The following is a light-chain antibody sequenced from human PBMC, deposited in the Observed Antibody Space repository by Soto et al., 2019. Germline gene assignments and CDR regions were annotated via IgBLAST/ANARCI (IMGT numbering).Light chain of an antibody. J-gene: IGKJ3*01. CDR2: GAS. CDR3: QQYGSSPFT. CDR1: QSVSSSY. Sequence: ESVLTQSPGTLSMSPGERATLSCRASQSVSSSYSAWYQQKPGQAPRLLIYGASRRATGIPDRFSGSGSGTDFPLPISRLEPEDFAVYYCQQYGSSPFTFGPGTKVDIK. V-gene: IGKV3-20*01.